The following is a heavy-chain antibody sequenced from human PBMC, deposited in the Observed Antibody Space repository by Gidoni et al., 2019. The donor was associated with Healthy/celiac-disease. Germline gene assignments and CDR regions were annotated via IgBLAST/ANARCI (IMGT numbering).Heavy chain of an antibody. CDR3: ARVPGYYYDSSGYYHLFDY. CDR2: ISAYNGNT. Sequence: QVQLVQPGAAVKKTGASVKVPCKASGYTFTSYGISWVRQAPGQGLEWIGWISAYNGNTNYAQKLQGRVTLTTDTSTSTAYMELRSLRSDDTAVYYCARVPGYYYDSSGYYHLFDYWGQGTLVTVSS. CDR1: GYTFTSYG. D-gene: IGHD3-22*01. J-gene: IGHJ4*02. V-gene: IGHV1-18*01.